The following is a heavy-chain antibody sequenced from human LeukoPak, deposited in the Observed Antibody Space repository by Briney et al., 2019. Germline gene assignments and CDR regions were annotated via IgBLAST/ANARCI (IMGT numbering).Heavy chain of an antibody. V-gene: IGHV3-53*01. J-gene: IGHJ6*02. CDR2: IYSGGST. CDR1: GFTVSTNY. D-gene: IGHD4-17*01. Sequence: GGSLRLSCAASGFTVSTNYMSWVRQAPGKGLEWVSVIYSGGSTYYADSVKGRFTISRDNSKNTLYLQMNSLRAEDTAVYYCASDRPDYGDYYGMDVWGQGTTVTVSS. CDR3: ASDRPDYGDYYGMDV.